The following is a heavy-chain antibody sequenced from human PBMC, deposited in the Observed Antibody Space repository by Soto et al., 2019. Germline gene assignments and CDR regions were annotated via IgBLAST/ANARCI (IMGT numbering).Heavy chain of an antibody. CDR2: IRSKANNYAT. V-gene: IGHV3-73*01. CDR1: GFIFSGAA. Sequence: GGSLILSCAASGFIFSGAAMHWVRQASGKGLEWIGRIRSKANNYATAYAASVKGRFTISRDDSKNTAYLQMNSLKTEDTAVYYCVGYCSTTGCYKALIDYWGQGTLVTVSS. J-gene: IGHJ4*02. CDR3: VGYCSTTGCYKALIDY. D-gene: IGHD2-2*02.